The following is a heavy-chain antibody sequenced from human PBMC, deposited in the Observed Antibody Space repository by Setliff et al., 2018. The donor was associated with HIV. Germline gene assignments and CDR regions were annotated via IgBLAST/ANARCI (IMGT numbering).Heavy chain of an antibody. D-gene: IGHD2-8*01. Sequence: GGSLRLSCAASGFYFSIYAMSWVRQAPGKGLEWVSGISGSGGSTYYADSVKGRFTISRDNSKNTLYLQMNSPRAEDTAVYYCAKDRPRMASALNYWGQGTLVTVSS. CDR3: AKDRPRMASALNY. J-gene: IGHJ4*02. CDR1: GFYFSIYA. CDR2: ISGSGGST. V-gene: IGHV3-23*01.